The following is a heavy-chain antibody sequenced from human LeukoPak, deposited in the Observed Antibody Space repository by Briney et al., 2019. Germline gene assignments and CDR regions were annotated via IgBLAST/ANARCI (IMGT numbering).Heavy chain of an antibody. Sequence: SETLSLTCTVSGGSISSSSYCWGWLRQPQGKGLEWIGNIYYSGSTYYNPSLKGRVTISVDTSKNQFSLKLSSVTAADTAVYYCASGGYYYGPCDYWGQETLVTVSS. CDR1: GGSISSSSYC. CDR2: IYYSGST. CDR3: ASGGYYYGPCDY. D-gene: IGHD3-22*01. J-gene: IGHJ4*02. V-gene: IGHV4-39*07.